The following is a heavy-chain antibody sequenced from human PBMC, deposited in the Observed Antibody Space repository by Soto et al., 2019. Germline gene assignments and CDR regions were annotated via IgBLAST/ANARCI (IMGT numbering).Heavy chain of an antibody. J-gene: IGHJ4*02. Sequence: GGSLRLSCAASGYTFSDYYMRWIRQAPGKGLEWISYIDTSGTKIYYADSVKGRFTITRDNAKNSLYLEMNSLRDEDTAVYYCASHYDMWSGYLSPVDYWGQGTLVTVSS. CDR2: IDTSGTKI. CDR3: ASHYDMWSGYLSPVDY. CDR1: GYTFSDYY. D-gene: IGHD3-3*01. V-gene: IGHV3-11*01.